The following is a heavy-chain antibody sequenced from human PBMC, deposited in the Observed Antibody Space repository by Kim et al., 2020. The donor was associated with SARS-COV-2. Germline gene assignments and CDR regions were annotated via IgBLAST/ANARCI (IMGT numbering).Heavy chain of an antibody. CDR2: TNNDGSGI. D-gene: IGHD3-10*01. J-gene: IGHJ4*02. CDR1: GFTFSDYW. V-gene: IGHV3-74*01. Sequence: GGSLRLSCAASGFTFSDYWMYWVRQAPGKGLVWVSRTNNDGSGITYADSVKGRFTISRDNAKNTLYLQMNSLRVEDTAVYYCARVVGPGFSGSYLGYWGQGTLVTVSS. CDR3: ARVVGPGFSGSYLGY.